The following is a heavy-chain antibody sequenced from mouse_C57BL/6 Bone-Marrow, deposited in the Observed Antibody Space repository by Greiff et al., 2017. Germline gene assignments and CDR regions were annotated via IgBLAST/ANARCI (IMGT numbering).Heavy chain of an antibody. D-gene: IGHD1-1*01. V-gene: IGHV1-64*01. CDR2: IHPNSGST. CDR1: GYTFTSYW. CDR3: ARGGYGSYWYVDV. J-gene: IGHJ1*03. Sequence: QVQLKQPGAELVKPGASVKLSCKASGYTFTSYWMHWVKQRPGQGLEWIGMIHPNSGSTNYNETFKSKATLTVDKSSSTAYMQLSSLTSEDSAVDYCARGGYGSYWYVDVYDTGTTVALTS.